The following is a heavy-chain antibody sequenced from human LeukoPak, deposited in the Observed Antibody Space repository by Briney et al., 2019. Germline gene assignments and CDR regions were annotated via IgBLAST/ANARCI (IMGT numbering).Heavy chain of an antibody. CDR1: GFTFSSYG. Sequence: GGSLRLSCAASGFTFSSYGMPWVRQAPGKGLEWVAVIWYDGSNKYYADSVKGRFTISRENSKNTLYLKMNSLRAEDTAVYYCARPYPTYYYDSSGYEGAFDIWGQGTMVTVSS. D-gene: IGHD3-22*01. CDR3: ARPYPTYYYDSSGYEGAFDI. V-gene: IGHV3-33*01. J-gene: IGHJ3*02. CDR2: IWYDGSNK.